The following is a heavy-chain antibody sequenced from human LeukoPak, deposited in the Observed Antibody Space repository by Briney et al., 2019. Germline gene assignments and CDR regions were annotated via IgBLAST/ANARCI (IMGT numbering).Heavy chain of an antibody. D-gene: IGHD3-22*01. Sequence: GGSLRLSCTASGLPFSNYWMHWVRQAPGKGLKWVSAISGSGGSTFYADSVKGRFTISRDNSKNALFLQMNSLRVEDTGVYYCAKDPNDSSGYYRRGYFQHWGQGTLVTVSS. V-gene: IGHV3-23*01. CDR2: ISGSGGST. J-gene: IGHJ1*01. CDR3: AKDPNDSSGYYRRGYFQH. CDR1: GLPFSNYW.